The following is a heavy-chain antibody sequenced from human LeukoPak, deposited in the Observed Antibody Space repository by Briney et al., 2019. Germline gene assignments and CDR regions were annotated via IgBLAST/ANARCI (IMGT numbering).Heavy chain of an antibody. CDR2: ISYDGSNK. J-gene: IGHJ4*02. D-gene: IGHD4-17*01. V-gene: IGHV3-30-3*01. CDR1: GFTFSSYA. CDR3: ARNADYGDSNPFDY. Sequence: GGSLRLSCAASGFTFSSYAMHWVRQAPGKGLEWVAVISYDGSNKYYADSVKGRFTISRDNAKNTLYLQMNSLRAEDTAVYYCARNADYGDSNPFDYWGQGTLVTVSS.